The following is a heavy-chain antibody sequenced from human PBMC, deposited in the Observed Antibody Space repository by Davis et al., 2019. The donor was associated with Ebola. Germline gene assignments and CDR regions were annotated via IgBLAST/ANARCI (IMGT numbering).Heavy chain of an antibody. J-gene: IGHJ3*02. V-gene: IGHV1-18*01. CDR1: GYTFISYG. CDR3: ARQGGWQWLTDAFDI. CDR2: ISIYNGNT. Sequence: AASVKVSCKASGYTFISYGISWVRQAPGQGLEWMGWISIYNGNTNYAQKLQGRVTMTTDTSTSTAYMELRRLRSDDTAVYYCARQGGWQWLTDAFDIWGQGTMVTVSS. D-gene: IGHD6-19*01.